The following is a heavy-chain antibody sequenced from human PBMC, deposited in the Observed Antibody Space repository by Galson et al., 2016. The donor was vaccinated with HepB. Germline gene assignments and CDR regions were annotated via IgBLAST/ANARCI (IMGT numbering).Heavy chain of an antibody. CDR3: AKRDYYDRRGYPHRGGEFDS. Sequence: SLRLSCAASGFTFSSYAMSWVRQAPGTGLEWVSTISGSGGSTNYADSVRGRFTPSRDNSKYTLYLQMNSLRAEDTAVYYCAKRDYYDRRGYPHRGGEFDSCGQGSLVTVSS. J-gene: IGHJ4*02. V-gene: IGHV3-23*01. CDR2: ISGSGGST. D-gene: IGHD3-22*01. CDR1: GFTFSSYA.